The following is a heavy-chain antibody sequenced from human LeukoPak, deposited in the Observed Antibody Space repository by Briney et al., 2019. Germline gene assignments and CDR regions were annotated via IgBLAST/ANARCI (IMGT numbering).Heavy chain of an antibody. Sequence: PSETLSLTCSVSGGXISSSGFYWSWLRQHPGKGLEWIGYIYNSGSTYYNPSLKSRLSISVDTSQNQFSLKLSSVTAADTAVYYCASSRAGYLFDYWGRGTLVTVSS. CDR2: IYNSGST. CDR3: ASSRAGYLFDY. V-gene: IGHV4-31*03. CDR1: GGXISSSGFY. D-gene: IGHD5-24*01. J-gene: IGHJ4*02.